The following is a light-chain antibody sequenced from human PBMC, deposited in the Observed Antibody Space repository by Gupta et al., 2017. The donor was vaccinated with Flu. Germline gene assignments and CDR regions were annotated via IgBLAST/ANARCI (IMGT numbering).Light chain of an antibody. V-gene: IGLV1-47*01. Sequence: QSVLTQPPSASATPGHRVTISCSGSGSNVGPNYIYWYQHLPGTAPKLLIYRNNQRPSGVPDRFSGSKSGTSASLAISGLQPEDEADYYCAVWDDTLDAWLFGGGTTLTVL. CDR2: RNN. CDR3: AVWDDTLDAWL. J-gene: IGLJ3*02. CDR1: GSNVGPNY.